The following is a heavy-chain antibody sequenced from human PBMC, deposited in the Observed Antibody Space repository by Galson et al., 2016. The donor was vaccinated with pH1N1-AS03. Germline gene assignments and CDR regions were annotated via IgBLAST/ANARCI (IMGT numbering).Heavy chain of an antibody. CDR2: IYYSGST. V-gene: IGHV4-59*08. J-gene: IGHJ4*02. Sequence: SETLSLTCSVSGGSLRNKYWSWIRQTPEKGLEWIGQIYYSGSTKFNPSLQSRVTISVDMSKKQFSLRLRSVTAADTAVSFCARQGCTGSSCYSYFDSCGQGTQVIVSS. CDR1: GGSLRNKY. D-gene: IGHD2-8*02. CDR3: ARQGCTGSSCYSYFDS.